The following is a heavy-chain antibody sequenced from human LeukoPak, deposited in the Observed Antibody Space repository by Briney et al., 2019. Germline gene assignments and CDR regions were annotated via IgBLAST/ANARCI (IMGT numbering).Heavy chain of an antibody. J-gene: IGHJ5*02. Sequence: ASVKVSCKASGYTFTDHYMRWVRQAPGQGLEWMGWISGYNGNTNYAQKFQGRVTMTTDTSTSTAYMELRILRSDDTAVYYCARVSGWSFSNWFDPWGQGTLVTVSS. CDR3: ARVSGWSFSNWFDP. CDR1: GYTFTDHY. V-gene: IGHV1-18*04. D-gene: IGHD6-19*01. CDR2: ISGYNGNT.